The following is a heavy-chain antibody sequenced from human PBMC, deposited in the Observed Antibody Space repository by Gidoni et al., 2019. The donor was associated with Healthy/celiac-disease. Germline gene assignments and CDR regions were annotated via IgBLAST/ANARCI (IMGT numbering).Heavy chain of an antibody. CDR3: AHRRLGELSLWTFDI. J-gene: IGHJ3*02. Sequence: QITLKESGPTLVKPTHTLTLTCTFSGFSLSTSGVGVGWIRQPPGKALEWLALIYWDDDKRYIPSLKSRLTITKDTSKNQVVLTMTNMDPVDTATYYCAHRRLGELSLWTFDIWGQGTMVTVSS. CDR1: GFSLSTSGVG. D-gene: IGHD3-16*02. V-gene: IGHV2-5*02. CDR2: IYWDDDK.